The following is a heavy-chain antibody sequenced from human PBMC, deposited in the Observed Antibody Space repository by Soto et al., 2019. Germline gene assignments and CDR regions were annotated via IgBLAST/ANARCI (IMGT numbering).Heavy chain of an antibody. J-gene: IGHJ5*02. CDR3: AKAAVAGTFSSWFDR. Sequence: PWCSDRNTCADSESVYSDGPLTLNNKAPGKGLEFVSAISGSGGGTYYADSVKGRFTISRDNSKNTLYLQMNSLRAEDTAVYYCAKAAVAGTFSSWFDRWGQGTLVTVSS. CDR1: ESVYSDGP. V-gene: IGHV3-23*01. D-gene: IGHD6-19*01. CDR2: ISGSGGGT.